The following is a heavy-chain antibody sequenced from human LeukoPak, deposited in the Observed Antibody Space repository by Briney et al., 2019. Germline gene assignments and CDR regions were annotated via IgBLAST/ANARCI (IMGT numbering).Heavy chain of an antibody. J-gene: IGHJ3*01. CDR3: ARHVTISGPYDASDV. CDR1: GDSISSYC. CDR2: IYYSGGT. D-gene: IGHD5-24*01. V-gene: IGHV4-59*08. Sequence: SETLSLTCTVSGDSISSYCWSWIRQPPGKGLEWIGYIYYSGGTDYNPSLKSRVTISVDTSKNQFSLKLRSVTAADTAVYYCARHVTISGPYDASDVWGQGTMVTVSP.